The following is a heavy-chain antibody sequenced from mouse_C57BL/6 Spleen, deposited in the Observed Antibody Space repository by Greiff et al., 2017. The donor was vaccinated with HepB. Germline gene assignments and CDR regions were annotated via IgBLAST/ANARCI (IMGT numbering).Heavy chain of an antibody. J-gene: IGHJ2*01. CDR2: INPNNGGT. V-gene: IGHV1-18*01. Sequence: VQLQQSGPELVKPGASVKIPCKASGYTFTDYNMDWVKQSHGKSLEWIGDINPNNGGTIYNQKFKGKATLTVDKSSSTAYMELRSLTSEDTAVYYCARRSYDGYSYYFDYWGQGTTLTVSS. CDR3: ARRSYDGYSYYFDY. D-gene: IGHD2-3*01. CDR1: GYTFTDYN.